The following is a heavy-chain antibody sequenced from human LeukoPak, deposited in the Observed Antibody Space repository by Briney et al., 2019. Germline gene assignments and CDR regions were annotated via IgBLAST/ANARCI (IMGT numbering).Heavy chain of an antibody. D-gene: IGHD6-13*01. J-gene: IGHJ4*02. V-gene: IGHV4-38-2*02. Sequence: SETLSLTCTISGGSVSDYYWSWIRQPPGKGLEWIGSIYHSGSTYYNPSLKSRVTISVDTSKNQFSLKLSSVTAADTAVYYCARGEVAAAGTVFDYWGQGTLVTVSS. CDR3: ARGEVAAAGTVFDY. CDR1: GGSVSDYY. CDR2: IYHSGST.